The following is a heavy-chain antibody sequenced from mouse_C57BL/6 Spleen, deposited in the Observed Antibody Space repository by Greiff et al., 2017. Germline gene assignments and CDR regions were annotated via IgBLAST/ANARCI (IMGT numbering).Heavy chain of an antibody. V-gene: IGHV1-18*01. D-gene: IGHD1-1*01. CDR1: GYTFTDYN. CDR3: ARSRYGSSRDAMDY. J-gene: IGHJ4*01. Sequence: EVKLQESGPELVKPGASVKIPCKASGYTFTDYNMDWVKQSHGKSLEWIGDSNPNNGGTIYNQKFKGKATLTVDKSSSTAYMELRSLTSEDTAVYYCARSRYGSSRDAMDYWGQGTSVTVSS. CDR2: SNPNNGGT.